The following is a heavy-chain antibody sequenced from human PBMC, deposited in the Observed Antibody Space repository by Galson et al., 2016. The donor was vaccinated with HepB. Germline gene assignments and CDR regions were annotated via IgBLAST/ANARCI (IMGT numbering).Heavy chain of an antibody. CDR3: ASDSTYGNF. V-gene: IGHV4-61*08. D-gene: IGHD3-10*01. J-gene: IGHJ4*02. CDR2: IFYFDNT. CDR1: GASVSSTGYY. Sequence: SLTCTVSGASVSSTGYYWSWTRQPPGKGLEWIGYIFYFDNTNYNPSLKSRVTTPVDTSKNQFSLKLNSVTAADTAVYYCASDSTYGNFWGQGTLATVSS.